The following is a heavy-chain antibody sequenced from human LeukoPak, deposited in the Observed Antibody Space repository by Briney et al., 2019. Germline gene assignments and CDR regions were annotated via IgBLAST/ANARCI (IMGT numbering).Heavy chain of an antibody. J-gene: IGHJ2*01. V-gene: IGHV4-39*01. CDR3: ARQVAGSGWCVGGWYFDL. CDR2: IYYSGST. Sequence: KPSETLSLTCTVSGGSISSSTYYWGWIRQPPGKGLEWIGTIYYSGSTYYNPSLKSRVTISVDTSKNQFSLKLSSVTAADTAVCYCARQVAGSGWCVGGWYFDLWGRGTLVTVSS. CDR1: GGSISSSTYY. D-gene: IGHD6-19*01.